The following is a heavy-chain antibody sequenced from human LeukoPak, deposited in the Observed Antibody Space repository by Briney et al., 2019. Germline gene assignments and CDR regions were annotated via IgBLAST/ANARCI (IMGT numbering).Heavy chain of an antibody. CDR1: GFTFRRYA. J-gene: IGHJ6*02. CDR2: ISGSGGMT. D-gene: IGHD3-9*01. CDR3: AKGYYDVLTGYVLWYYYALDV. Sequence: PGGSLRLSCAASGFTFRRYAMSWVRQAPGKGLEWVSAISGSGGMTYYPDSGKGRFTVSRDNSKNTLYLQMNSLRVEDTAVYYCAKGYYDVLTGYVLWYYYALDVWGQGTTVTVSS. V-gene: IGHV3-23*01.